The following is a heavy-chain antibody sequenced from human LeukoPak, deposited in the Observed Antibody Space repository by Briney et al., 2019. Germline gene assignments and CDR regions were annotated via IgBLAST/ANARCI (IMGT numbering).Heavy chain of an antibody. V-gene: IGHV3-30*18. CDR1: GFTFSSYG. Sequence: PGRSLRLSCAASGFTFSSYGMHWVRQAPGKGLEWVAVISYDGSNKYYADSVKGRFTISRDNSKNTLYLQMNSLRAEDTAVYYSAKGTGYSSSCLGYWGQGTLVTVSS. D-gene: IGHD6-13*01. CDR3: AKGTGYSSSCLGY. CDR2: ISYDGSNK. J-gene: IGHJ4*02.